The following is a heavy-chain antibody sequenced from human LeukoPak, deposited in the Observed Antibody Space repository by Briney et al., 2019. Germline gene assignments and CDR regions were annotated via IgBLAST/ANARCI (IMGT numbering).Heavy chain of an antibody. CDR3: XXXXXXXXXXLCYCIDY. V-gene: IGHV3-23*01. D-gene: IGHD2-8*01. J-gene: IGHJ4*02. Sequence: GGSLRLSCAASGFTFSGYAMDWVRQAPGKGLEWVSAISGGGGTTYYTDSVKGRFTVSRDNSKKTLYLQMNSLRSEDTALYFCXXXXXXXXXXLCYCIDYWGQGTLVTVSS. CDR1: GFTFSGYA. CDR2: ISGGGGTT.